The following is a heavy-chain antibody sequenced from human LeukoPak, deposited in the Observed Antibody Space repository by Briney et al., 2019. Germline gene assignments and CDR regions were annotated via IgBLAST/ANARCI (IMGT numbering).Heavy chain of an antibody. Sequence: PGGSLRLSCAASGFTFSSYAMSWVRQAPGKGLEWVSAIRGSGGSTYYADSVKGRFTISRDNSKNTLYLQMNSLRAEDTAVYYCAKPPLSRNVRYFDLWGRGTLVTVSS. J-gene: IGHJ2*01. V-gene: IGHV3-23*01. CDR1: GFTFSSYA. CDR3: AKPPLSRNVRYFDL. CDR2: IRGSGGST.